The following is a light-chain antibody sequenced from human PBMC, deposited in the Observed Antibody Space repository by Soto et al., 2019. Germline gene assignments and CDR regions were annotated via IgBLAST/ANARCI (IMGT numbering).Light chain of an antibody. J-gene: IGLJ1*01. V-gene: IGLV2-14*01. CDR2: EVK. CDR3: SSYTTNSTGGYV. Sequence: QSALTQPASVSGSPGQSITISCTGTSSDVGAYNYVSWYQQYPGKAPKLMIYEVKNRPSGVSNRFSGCRSGSTASLTISGLQAEDEADYYCSSYTTNSTGGYVFGTGTKLTV. CDR1: SSDVGAYNY.